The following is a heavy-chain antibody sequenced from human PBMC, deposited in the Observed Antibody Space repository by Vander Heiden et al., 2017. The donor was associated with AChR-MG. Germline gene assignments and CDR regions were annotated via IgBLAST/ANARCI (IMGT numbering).Heavy chain of an antibody. CDR2: IWYDGSNK. CDR1: GFTFSSYG. V-gene: IGHV3-33*01. CDR3: ARDGATGSARIGRVYYFDY. Sequence: QVQLVESGGGVVQPGRSLRLSCAASGFTFSSYGMHWVRQAPGKGLEWVAVIWYDGSNKYYADSVKGRFTISRDNSKNTLYLQMNSLRAEDTAVYYCARDGATGSARIGRVYYFDYWGQGTLVTVSS. D-gene: IGHD2-8*02. J-gene: IGHJ4*02.